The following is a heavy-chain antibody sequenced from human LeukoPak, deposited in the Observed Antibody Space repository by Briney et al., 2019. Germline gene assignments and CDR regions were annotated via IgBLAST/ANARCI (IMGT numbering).Heavy chain of an antibody. D-gene: IGHD3-22*01. V-gene: IGHV3-21*01. Sequence: GGSLRLSCAASGFTFSSYSMNWVRQAPGKGLEWVSSISSSSSYIYYADSVKGRFTISRDNAKNSLYLQMNSLRAEDTAMYYCARDHDRYDSSGYPYWGQGTLVTVSS. CDR3: ARDHDRYDSSGYPY. CDR1: GFTFSSYS. CDR2: ISSSSSYI. J-gene: IGHJ4*02.